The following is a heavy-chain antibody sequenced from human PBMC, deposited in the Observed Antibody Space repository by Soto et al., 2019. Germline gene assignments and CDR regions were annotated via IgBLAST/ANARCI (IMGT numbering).Heavy chain of an antibody. Sequence: GASVKVSCKASGFTGYYMHWVRQAPGQGLEWMGWISPNSGGTNYAQKFQGWVTMTRDTSISAAYMELSRLRSDDTAVYYCARHGYYYDSSGEFDYWGQGTLVTVSS. D-gene: IGHD3-22*01. CDR2: ISPNSGGT. V-gene: IGHV1-2*04. J-gene: IGHJ4*02. CDR3: ARHGYYYDSSGEFDY. CDR1: GFTGYY.